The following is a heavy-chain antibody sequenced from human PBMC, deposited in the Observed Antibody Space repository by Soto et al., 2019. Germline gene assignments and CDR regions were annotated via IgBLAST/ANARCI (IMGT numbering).Heavy chain of an antibody. CDR1: GFTFSSYG. Sequence: PGGSLRLSCAASGFTFSSYGMHWVRQAPGKGLEWVAVICGFCTISYYADSVKGRFTISSDNSRSTLYLQMNNLRAEDTAIYFCAKVPASLKTFDYWGQGTLVTVSS. CDR2: ICGFCTIS. D-gene: IGHD2-2*01. J-gene: IGHJ4*02. V-gene: IGHV3-NL1*01. CDR3: AKVPASLKTFDY.